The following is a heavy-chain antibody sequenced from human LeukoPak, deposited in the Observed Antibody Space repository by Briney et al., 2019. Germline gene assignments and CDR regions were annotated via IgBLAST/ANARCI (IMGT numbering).Heavy chain of an antibody. Sequence: GASVKVSCKASGYTFTSCAMHWVRQAPGQRLEWMGWINAGNGNTKYSQKFQGRVTITRDTSASTAYMELSSLRSEDTAVYYCATDRGRRRRGDDAFDIWGQGTMVTVSS. CDR1: GYTFTSCA. CDR3: ATDRGRRRRGDDAFDI. J-gene: IGHJ3*02. V-gene: IGHV1-3*01. CDR2: INAGNGNT. D-gene: IGHD1-14*01.